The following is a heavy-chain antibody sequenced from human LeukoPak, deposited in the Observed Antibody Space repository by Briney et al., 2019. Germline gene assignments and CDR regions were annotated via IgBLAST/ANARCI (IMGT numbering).Heavy chain of an antibody. J-gene: IGHJ4*02. CDR3: ARDRGPCTA. CDR2: IDTSSSTI. V-gene: IGHV3-11*01. D-gene: IGHD1-26*01. Sequence: PGGSLRLSCAASGFIFSDYDMTWIRQAPGKGLEWISYIDTSSSTIYYADSVKGRFTISRDNAKNSLFLLMNSLRAEDTAVYYCARDRGPCTAWGQGTLVTVSS. CDR1: GFIFSDYD.